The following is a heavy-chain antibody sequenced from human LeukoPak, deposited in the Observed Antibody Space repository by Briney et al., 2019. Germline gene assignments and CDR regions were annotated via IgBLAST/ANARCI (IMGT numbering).Heavy chain of an antibody. CDR2: IYYSGST. CDR3: ARDPYGMDV. Sequence: SETLSLTCTASGGSVSSSGYYWSWIRQPPGKGLEWIAYIYYSGSTNYNPSLKSRVTISVDTSKNQFSLKMRSVTAADTAVYYCARDPYGMDVWGKGTTVTVSS. V-gene: IGHV4-61*08. J-gene: IGHJ6*04. CDR1: GGSVSSSGYY.